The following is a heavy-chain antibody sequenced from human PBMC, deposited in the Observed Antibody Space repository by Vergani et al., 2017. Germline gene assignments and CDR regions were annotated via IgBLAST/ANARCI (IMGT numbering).Heavy chain of an antibody. V-gene: IGHV3-66*04. CDR2: IFSGGYT. CDR1: GFTVSSHY. Sequence: QLVESGGDLVHPGGSLRLSCAVSGFTVSSHYMSWVRQAPGKGLEWVSVIFSGGYTYYADSVKGRFTISRDDSKNSLYLQMNSLRAEDTAVYYCASQYDDFWSGRDWGQGTLVTVSS. J-gene: IGHJ1*01. CDR3: ASQYDDFWSGRD. D-gene: IGHD3-3*01.